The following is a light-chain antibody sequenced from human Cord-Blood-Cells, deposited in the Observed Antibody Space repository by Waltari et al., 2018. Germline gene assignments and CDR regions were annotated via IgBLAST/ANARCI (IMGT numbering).Light chain of an antibody. CDR3: QQSYSTPPGT. V-gene: IGKV1-39*01. Sequence: DIQMTQSPTSLSASVGYRVTITCRASQSISSYLNWYQQKPGKAPKLLIYAASSLQSGVPSRFSGSGSGTGFTITISILQPEDFATHYCQQSYSTPPGTFGQGTKVEIK. J-gene: IGKJ1*01. CDR2: AAS. CDR1: QSISSY.